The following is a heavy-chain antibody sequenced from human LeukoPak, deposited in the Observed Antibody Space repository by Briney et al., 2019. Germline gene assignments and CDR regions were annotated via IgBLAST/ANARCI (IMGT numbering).Heavy chain of an antibody. CDR3: ARDTWFGAGRTFDY. CDR2: IYTSGSI. CDR1: GGSISSGSYY. V-gene: IGHV4-61*02. J-gene: IGHJ4*02. Sequence: SETLSLTCSVSGGSISSGSYYWSWIRQPAGKGLEWIGRIYTSGSINYNPSLKSRVTISVDTSKNQFSLRLSSVTAADTAVYYCARDTWFGAGRTFDYWGQGTLVTVSS. D-gene: IGHD3-10*01.